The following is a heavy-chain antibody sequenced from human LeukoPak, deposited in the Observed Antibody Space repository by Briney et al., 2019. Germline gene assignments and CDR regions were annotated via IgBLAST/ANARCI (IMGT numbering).Heavy chain of an antibody. V-gene: IGHV5-51*01. D-gene: IGHD2-15*01. CDR2: IYPGDSDT. Sequence: GESLKISCKGSGYSFTNYWIGWVRQMPGKGLEWMGIIYPGDSDTRYSPSFQGQVTISADKSISTAYLQWGSLKASDTAMYYCARSQGYCSGGSCLQGDWFDPWAREPWSPSPQ. CDR3: ARSQGYCSGGSCLQGDWFDP. J-gene: IGHJ5*02. CDR1: GYSFTNYW.